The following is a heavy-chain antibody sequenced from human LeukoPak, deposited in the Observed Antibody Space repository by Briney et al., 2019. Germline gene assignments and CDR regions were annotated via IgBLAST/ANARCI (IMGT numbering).Heavy chain of an antibody. CDR3: ARDQYYYDSSGYLFDY. D-gene: IGHD3-22*01. CDR1: GGSISSYY. Sequence: SETLSLTCTVSGGSISSYYWSWIRQPAGKGLEWIGRIYTSGCTNYNPSLKSRVTMSVDTSKNQFSLKLSSVTAADTAVYYCARDQYYYDSSGYLFDYCGQGSLVTVSS. CDR2: IYTSGCT. V-gene: IGHV4-4*07. J-gene: IGHJ4*02.